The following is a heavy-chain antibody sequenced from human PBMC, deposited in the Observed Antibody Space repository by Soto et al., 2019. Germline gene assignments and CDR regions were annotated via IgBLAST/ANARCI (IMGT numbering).Heavy chain of an antibody. CDR1: GFTLSNHA. Sequence: GGSLRLSCAASGFTLSNHAVNWVRRAPGKGLEWVSYISSDSRYIYYGDSVKGRFTISRDNAKNSLYLQMNSLRAEDTAVYYCAAVLLDPYLEGFFDYWGQGTLVTVSS. CDR2: ISSDSRYI. D-gene: IGHD3-10*01. V-gene: IGHV3-21*01. CDR3: AAVLLDPYLEGFFDY. J-gene: IGHJ4*02.